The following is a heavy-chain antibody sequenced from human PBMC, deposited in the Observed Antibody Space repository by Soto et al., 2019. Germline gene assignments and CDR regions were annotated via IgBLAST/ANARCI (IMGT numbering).Heavy chain of an antibody. J-gene: IGHJ4*02. CDR3: AKNGLDNSPSAIDS. CDR1: GFTFRTYG. V-gene: IGHV3-23*01. Sequence: GGSLRLSCAASGFTFRTYGMHWVRQAPGKGLEWVSGITGSGRDTYYADSVKGRFTISRGNSKNMVFLQMNSLRAEDTALYYCAKNGLDNSPSAIDSWGPGTLVTVSS. CDR2: ITGSGRDT. D-gene: IGHD2-8*01.